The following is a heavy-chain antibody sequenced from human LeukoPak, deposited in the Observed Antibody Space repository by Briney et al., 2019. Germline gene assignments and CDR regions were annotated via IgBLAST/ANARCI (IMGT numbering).Heavy chain of an antibody. J-gene: IGHJ4*02. CDR1: GGSFSGYY. V-gene: IGHV4-34*01. CDR3: ARVRGTTRQRYYFDY. CDR2: INHSGST. Sequence: PSETLSLTCAVYGGSFSGYYWSWIRQPPGKGLEWIGEINHSGSTNYNPSLKSRVTISVDTSKNQFSLKLSSVTAADTAVYYCARVRGTTRQRYYFDYWGQGTLVTVSS. D-gene: IGHD1-1*01.